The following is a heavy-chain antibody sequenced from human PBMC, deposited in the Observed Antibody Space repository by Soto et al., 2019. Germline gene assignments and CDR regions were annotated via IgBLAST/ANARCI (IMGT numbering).Heavy chain of an antibody. CDR3: ARDRRVGGGWYQFDY. CDR2: ISSSSSTI. CDR1: GFTFSGYS. J-gene: IGHJ4*02. V-gene: IGHV3-48*01. Sequence: PGGSLRLSCAASASGFTFSGYSMSWVRQAPGKGLEWISYISSSSSTIYYADSVKGRFTISRDNAKKSLYLQMNSLRVEDTAVYYCARDRRVGGGWYQFDYWGLGTLVTVSS. D-gene: IGHD6-19*01.